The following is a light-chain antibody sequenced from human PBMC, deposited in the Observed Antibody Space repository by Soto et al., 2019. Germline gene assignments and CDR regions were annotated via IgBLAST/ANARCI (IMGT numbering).Light chain of an antibody. CDR3: SSYTSTNAWV. J-gene: IGLJ3*02. Sequence: QSVLTQSASVSGSPGQSITISCTGTSSDVGGYNYVSWYQQHPGKAPKLIIYDVSNRPSGVSTRFSGAKSGNTASLTISGLQAEDEAAYSCSSYTSTNAWVFGGGTKLTVL. V-gene: IGLV2-14*01. CDR1: SSDVGGYNY. CDR2: DVS.